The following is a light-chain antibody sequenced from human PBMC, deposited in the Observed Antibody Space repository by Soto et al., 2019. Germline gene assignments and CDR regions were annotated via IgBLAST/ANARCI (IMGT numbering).Light chain of an antibody. CDR1: SSDVGSYNL. CDR2: EVS. J-gene: IGLJ1*01. Sequence: QSVLTQPASVSGSPGQSITISCTRTSSDVGSYNLVSWYQQHPGKAPKLMIYEVSKRPSGVSDRFPGSKSGNTASLTISGLQAEDEADYYCSSYTRSSTYVFGTGTTVTV. V-gene: IGLV2-14*02. CDR3: SSYTRSSTYV.